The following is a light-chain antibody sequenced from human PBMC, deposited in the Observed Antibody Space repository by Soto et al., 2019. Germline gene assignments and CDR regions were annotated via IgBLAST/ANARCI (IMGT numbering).Light chain of an antibody. CDR1: QSIGNS. V-gene: IGKV3-11*01. Sequence: TVLTQSPATLSLSPGERATLSCKASQSIGNSLGWFQQKPGQAPRLLIDDAFSRATGIPARFTGSGSGSDFTLTISSLEPEDFGVYYCRQRYNWPLTFGGGTKVDIK. CDR2: DAF. J-gene: IGKJ4*01. CDR3: RQRYNWPLT.